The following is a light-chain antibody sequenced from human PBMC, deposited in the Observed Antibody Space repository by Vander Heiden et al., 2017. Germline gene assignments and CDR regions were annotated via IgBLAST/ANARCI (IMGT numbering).Light chain of an antibody. Sequence: EIVLTQSPATLSLSPGERATLSCRASQSVSSYLAWYQQKPGQAPRLLIHDASNRATGIPARFSGSGSGTDFTLTISSLEPEDVAVYYCQQRSNWPPKATFGGGTKVEIK. V-gene: IGKV3-11*01. J-gene: IGKJ4*02. CDR1: QSVSSY. CDR2: DAS. CDR3: QQRSNWPPKAT.